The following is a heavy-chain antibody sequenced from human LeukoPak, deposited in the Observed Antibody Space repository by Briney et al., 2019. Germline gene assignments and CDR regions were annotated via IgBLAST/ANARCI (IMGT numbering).Heavy chain of an antibody. CDR3: ARGDGGSYQGRFDY. CDR2: IKSDDSST. Sequence: GGSLRPSCAASGFTFSSYWMHWVRQAPGKGLVWVSRIKSDDSSTSYADSVKGRFTISRDNAKNTLYLQMNSLRAEDTAVYYCARGDGGSYQGRFDYWGQGTLVTVSS. J-gene: IGHJ4*02. V-gene: IGHV3-74*01. CDR1: GFTFSSYW. D-gene: IGHD1-26*01.